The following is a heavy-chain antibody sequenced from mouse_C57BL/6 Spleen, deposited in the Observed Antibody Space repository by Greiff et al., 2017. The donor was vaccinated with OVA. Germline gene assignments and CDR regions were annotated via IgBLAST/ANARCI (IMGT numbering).Heavy chain of an antibody. CDR3: ARPDSSGYVWFAY. CDR1: GYTFTSYT. V-gene: IGHV1-4*01. D-gene: IGHD3-2*02. J-gene: IGHJ3*01. CDR2: INPSSGYP. Sequence: QVHVKQSGAELARPGASVKMSCKASGYTFTSYTMHWVKQRPGQGLEWIGYINPSSGYPKYNQKFKDKATLTADKSSSTAYMQLSSLTSEDSAVYYCARPDSSGYVWFAYWGQGTLVTVSA.